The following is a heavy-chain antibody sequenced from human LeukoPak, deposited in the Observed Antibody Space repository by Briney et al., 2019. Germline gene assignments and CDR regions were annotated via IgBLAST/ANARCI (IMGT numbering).Heavy chain of an antibody. Sequence: ASVKVSCKASGGTFTSYAISWVRQAPRQGLEWMGGIIPIFGTANYAQKFQGRVTITADESPSTAYMELSSLRSEDTAVYYCARAKLHSSGPSDYYYYGMDVWGQGTTVTVSS. CDR3: ARAKLHSSGPSDYYYYGMDV. CDR2: IIPIFGTA. CDR1: GGTFTSYA. D-gene: IGHD6-19*01. J-gene: IGHJ6*02. V-gene: IGHV1-69*13.